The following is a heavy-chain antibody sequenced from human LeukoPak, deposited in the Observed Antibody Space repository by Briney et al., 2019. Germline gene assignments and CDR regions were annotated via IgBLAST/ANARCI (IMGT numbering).Heavy chain of an antibody. V-gene: IGHV3-30-3*01. J-gene: IGHJ4*02. D-gene: IGHD3-10*01. CDR1: GFTFSSYA. Sequence: GGSLRLSCAASGFTFSSYAMHWGRQAPGKGLEWVAVISYDGSNKYYADSVKGRFTISRDNSKNTLYLQMNSLRAEDTAVYYCARDSSVLWFGELLSNEGNFDYWGQGTLVTVSS. CDR3: ARDSSVLWFGELLSNEGNFDY. CDR2: ISYDGSNK.